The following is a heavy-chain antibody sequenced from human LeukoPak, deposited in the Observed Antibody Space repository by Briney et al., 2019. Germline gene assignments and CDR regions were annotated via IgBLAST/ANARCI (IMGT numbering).Heavy chain of an antibody. J-gene: IGHJ4*02. Sequence: ASVKVSCKVSGYSLSELLIHWVRQPPGKGLEWMAGIDHENGAEVSAQKVGGRVTMTKDTSTDTAYMELSGLRPDDTAIYYCATEGDYSLDYWGQGTLVTVSS. CDR2: IDHENGAE. V-gene: IGHV1-24*01. CDR3: ATEGDYSLDY. CDR1: GYSLSELL. D-gene: IGHD1-1*01.